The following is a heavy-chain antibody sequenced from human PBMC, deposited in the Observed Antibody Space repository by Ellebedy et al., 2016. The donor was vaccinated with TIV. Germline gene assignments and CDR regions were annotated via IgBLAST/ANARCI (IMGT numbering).Heavy chain of an antibody. J-gene: IGHJ4*02. CDR2: INPSGGST. CDR1: GYTFTSSY. D-gene: IGHD3-22*01. Sequence: AASVKVSCKASGYTFTSSYMHWVRQAPGQGLEWMGIINPSGGSTSYAQKFQGRVTMTRDTSTSTVYMELSSLRSEDTAVYYCARDSYYYDSSGYSDYWGQGTLVTVSS. V-gene: IGHV1-46*01. CDR3: ARDSYYYDSSGYSDY.